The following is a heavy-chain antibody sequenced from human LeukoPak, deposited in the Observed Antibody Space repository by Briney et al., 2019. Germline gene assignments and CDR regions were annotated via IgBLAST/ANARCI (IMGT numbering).Heavy chain of an antibody. Sequence: PSETLSLTCTVSGGSISSGDYYWSWIRQPPGKGLEWIGYIYYSGSTNYNPSLKSRVTISVDTSKNQFSLKLSSVTAADTAVYYCAGSLDQGYSSGWYRDYWGQGTLVTVSS. J-gene: IGHJ4*02. CDR3: AGSLDQGYSSGWYRDY. D-gene: IGHD6-19*01. V-gene: IGHV4-61*08. CDR2: IYYSGST. CDR1: GGSISSGDYY.